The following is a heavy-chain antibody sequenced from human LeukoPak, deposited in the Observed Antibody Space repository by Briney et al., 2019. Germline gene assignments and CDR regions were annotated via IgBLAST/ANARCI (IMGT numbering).Heavy chain of an antibody. CDR2: IIPIFGTA. CDR3: ASLRGNRARWSLDK. V-gene: IGHV1-69*13. CDR1: GGTFSSYA. J-gene: IGHJ4*02. D-gene: IGHD1-14*01. Sequence: ASVKVSCKASGGTFSSYAISWVRQAPGQGLEWMGGIIPIFGTANYAQKFQGRVTITADESTSTAYMELRSLRSDDTAVYYCASLRGNRARWSLDKWGQGTLVTVSS.